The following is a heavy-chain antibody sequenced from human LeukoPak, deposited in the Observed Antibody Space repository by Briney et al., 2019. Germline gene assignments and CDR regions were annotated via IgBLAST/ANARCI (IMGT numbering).Heavy chain of an antibody. CDR2: INPNSGGT. Sequence: ASVKVSCKASGYTFTGYYMHWVRQAPGQGLEWMGRINPNSGGTNYAQKFQGRVTMTRDTSTSTVYMELSSLRSEDTAVYYCARATLESSGYDYNYWGQGTLVTVSS. CDR3: ARATLESSGYDYNY. D-gene: IGHD3-22*01. V-gene: IGHV1-2*06. J-gene: IGHJ4*02. CDR1: GYTFTGYY.